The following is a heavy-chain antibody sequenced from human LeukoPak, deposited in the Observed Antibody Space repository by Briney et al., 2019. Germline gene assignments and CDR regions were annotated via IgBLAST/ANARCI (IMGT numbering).Heavy chain of an antibody. CDR3: AHSGVVIYYYYGMDV. D-gene: IGHD3-3*01. V-gene: IGHV3-64D*06. Sequence: GSLRLSCSASGFTFSSYAMHWVRQAPGKGLEYVSAISSNGGSTYYADSVKGRFTISRDNSKNTLYLQMSSLRAEDTAVYYCAHSGVVIYYYYGMDVWGQGTTVTVSS. CDR2: ISSNGGST. CDR1: GFTFSSYA. J-gene: IGHJ6*02.